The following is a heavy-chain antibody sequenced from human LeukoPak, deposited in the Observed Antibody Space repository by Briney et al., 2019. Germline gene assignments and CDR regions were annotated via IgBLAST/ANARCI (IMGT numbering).Heavy chain of an antibody. D-gene: IGHD2-8*01. CDR1: GFTFSSYC. CDR2: FSYDGTNK. CDR3: AKALMENCTTGDCGSGG. Sequence: GGSLRLSCAASGFTFSSYCMHWVRQAPGKGLEWVSVFSYDGTNKYYADSVRGRFTISRDNAKNTLYLQMNSLRAEDTAVYYCAKALMENCTTGDCGSGGWGQGTPVTVSS. J-gene: IGHJ4*02. V-gene: IGHV3-30*18.